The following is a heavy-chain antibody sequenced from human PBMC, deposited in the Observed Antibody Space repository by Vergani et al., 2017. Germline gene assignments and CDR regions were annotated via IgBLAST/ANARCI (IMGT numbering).Heavy chain of an antibody. J-gene: IGHJ3*02. V-gene: IGHV3-9*01. D-gene: IGHD1-1*01. CDR1: GFTFDDYA. CDR3: ATEERGDAFDI. Sequence: EVQLVESGGGLVQPGRSLRLSCVASGFTFDDYAMHWVRQAPGKGLEWVSGISWNSGTIGYADSVKGRFTISRDNAKNSLFLQMNSLRAEDTAVYYCATEERGDAFDIWDQGTMVTVSS. CDR2: ISWNSGTI.